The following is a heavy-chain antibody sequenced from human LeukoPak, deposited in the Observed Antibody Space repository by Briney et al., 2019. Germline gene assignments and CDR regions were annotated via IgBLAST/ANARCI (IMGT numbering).Heavy chain of an antibody. CDR2: IYRSGST. J-gene: IGHJ3*02. CDR3: ARPIVVVPAALNAFDI. CDR1: GGSISSGSYY. D-gene: IGHD2-2*01. Sequence: SETLSLTCTVSGGSISSGSYYWSWIRQPAGKGLEWIGRIYRSGSTNYNPSLKSRVTISVDTSKNQFSLKLSSVTAADTAVYYCARPIVVVPAALNAFDIWGQGTMVTVSS. V-gene: IGHV4-61*02.